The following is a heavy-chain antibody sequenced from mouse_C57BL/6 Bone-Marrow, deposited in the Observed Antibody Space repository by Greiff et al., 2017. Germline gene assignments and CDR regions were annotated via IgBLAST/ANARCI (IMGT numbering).Heavy chain of an antibody. J-gene: IGHJ1*03. CDR1: GFTFSSYG. CDR3: ANYYGSSHWYFDV. V-gene: IGHV5-6*01. D-gene: IGHD1-1*01. Sequence: EVQLVESGGDLVKPGGSLKLSCAASGFTFSSYGMSWVRQTPDKRLEWVATISSGGSYTYYPDRVKGRFTISRDNAKNTLYLQMSSLKSEDTAMYYCANYYGSSHWYFDVWGTGTTVTVSS. CDR2: ISSGGSYT.